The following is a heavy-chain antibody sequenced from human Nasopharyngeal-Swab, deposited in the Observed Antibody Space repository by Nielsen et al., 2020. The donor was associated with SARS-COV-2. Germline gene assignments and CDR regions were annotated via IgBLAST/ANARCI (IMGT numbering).Heavy chain of an antibody. D-gene: IGHD2-21*01. J-gene: IGHJ5*02. CDR3: ARDLPTYSDWFDP. CDR1: GFTFSSYW. Sequence: LSLTCAASGFTFSSYWMSWVRQAPGKGLEWVANIKQDGSEKYYVDPVKGRFTISRDNAKNSLYLQMNSLRAEDTAVYYCARDLPTYSDWFDPWGQGTLVTVSS. CDR2: IKQDGSEK. V-gene: IGHV3-7*01.